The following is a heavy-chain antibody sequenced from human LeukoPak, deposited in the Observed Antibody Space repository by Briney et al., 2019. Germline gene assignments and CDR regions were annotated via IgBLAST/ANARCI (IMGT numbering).Heavy chain of an antibody. D-gene: IGHD2-2*01. CDR3: AKHSRIVVVQAAIQSGYSGYDPGWFDP. CDR1: GFTFSSYG. J-gene: IGHJ5*02. Sequence: GRSLRLSCAASGFTFSSYGMHWVRQAPGKGLEWVAVIWYDGSNKYYADSVKGRFTISRDNSKNTLYLQMNSLRAEDTAVYYCAKHSRIVVVQAAIQSGYSGYDPGWFDPWGQGTLVT. CDR2: IWYDGSNK. V-gene: IGHV3-33*06.